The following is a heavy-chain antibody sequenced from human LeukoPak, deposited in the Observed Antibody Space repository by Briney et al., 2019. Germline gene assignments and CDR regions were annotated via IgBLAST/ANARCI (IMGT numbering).Heavy chain of an antibody. CDR1: VFPFWSYT. J-gene: IGHJ4*02. CDR3: AKELRSHTGWPFDY. V-gene: IGHV3-23*01. CDR2: IDGLGYST. Sequence: GGSLRLSCGASVFPFWSYTMSWVRQAPGGRLEWVSAIDGLGYSTYYVDSVNGRFTISRDNSQNTLYLEMKGLTAEDTAVYYCAKELRSHTGWPFDYWGQGALVTVSS. D-gene: IGHD4-17*01.